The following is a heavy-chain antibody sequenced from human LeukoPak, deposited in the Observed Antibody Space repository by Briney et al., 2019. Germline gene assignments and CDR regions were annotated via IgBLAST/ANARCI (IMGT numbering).Heavy chain of an antibody. CDR3: AKDRLGSYFDY. V-gene: IGHV3-23*01. CDR2: ISGSGGST. CDR1: GGSISSGGYS. J-gene: IGHJ4*02. Sequence: ETLSLTCAVSGGSISSGGYSWSWVRQAPGKGLEWVSAISGSGGSTYYADSVKGRFTISRDNSKNTLYLQMNSLRAEDTALYYCAKDRLGSYFDYWGQGTLVTVSS. D-gene: IGHD7-27*01.